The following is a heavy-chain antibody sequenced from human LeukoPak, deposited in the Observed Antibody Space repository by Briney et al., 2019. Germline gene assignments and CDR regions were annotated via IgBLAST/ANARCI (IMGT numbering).Heavy chain of an antibody. J-gene: IGHJ4*02. CDR1: GFTFSSYA. V-gene: IGHV3-23*01. Sequence: GGSLRLSRAASGFTFSSYAMSWVRQAPGKGLEWVSAISGSGGSTYYADSVKGRFTIPRDNSKNTLYLQMNSLRAEDTAVYYCAKVLLWFGENYYFDYWGQGTLVTVSS. CDR3: AKVLLWFGENYYFDY. D-gene: IGHD3-10*01. CDR2: ISGSGGST.